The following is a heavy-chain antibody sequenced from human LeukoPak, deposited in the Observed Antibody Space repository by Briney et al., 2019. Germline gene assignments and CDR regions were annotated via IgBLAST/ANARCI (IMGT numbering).Heavy chain of an antibody. CDR2: ISSSSSYI. Sequence: GGSLRLSCAASGFTFSSYSMNWVRQAPGKGLEWVSSISSSSSYIYYADSVKGRFTISRDNAKKSLYLQMNSLRAEDTAVYYCARALGGFGELPDYWGQGTLVTVSS. J-gene: IGHJ4*02. D-gene: IGHD3-10*01. CDR3: ARALGGFGELPDY. CDR1: GFTFSSYS. V-gene: IGHV3-21*01.